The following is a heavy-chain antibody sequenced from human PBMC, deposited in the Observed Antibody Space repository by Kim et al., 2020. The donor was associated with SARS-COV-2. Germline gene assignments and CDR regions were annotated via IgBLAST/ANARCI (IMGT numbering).Heavy chain of an antibody. V-gene: IGHV3-74*01. J-gene: IGHJ3*02. D-gene: IGHD2-2*01. CDR3: ARDLAYCSSTSCYPDAFDI. Sequence: GRFTISRDTAKNTLYLQMNSLRAEDTAVYYCARDLAYCSSTSCYPDAFDIWGQGTMVTVSS.